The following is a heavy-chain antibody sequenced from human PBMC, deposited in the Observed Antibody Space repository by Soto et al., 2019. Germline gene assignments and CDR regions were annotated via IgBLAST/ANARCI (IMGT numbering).Heavy chain of an antibody. D-gene: IGHD6-13*01. J-gene: IGHJ5*02. V-gene: IGHV1-69*01. CDR2: IIPIFGTA. CDR3: ARDFQQLVLRGWFDP. CDR1: GGPFSTYA. Sequence: QVQLVQSGAEGKKPGSSVKVSCKASGGPFSTYAISWLRKAPEQGLEGMGGIIPIFGTANYAQKFQGRVTITADESTSTAYMELSSLRSEDTAVYYCARDFQQLVLRGWFDPWGQGTLVTVSS.